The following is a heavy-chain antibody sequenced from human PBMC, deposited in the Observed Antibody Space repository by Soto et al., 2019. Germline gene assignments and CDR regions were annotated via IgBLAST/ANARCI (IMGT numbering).Heavy chain of an antibody. CDR2: IYYSGST. V-gene: IGHV4-31*03. J-gene: IGHJ3*02. CDR3: ARVTAMVNVRAFDI. D-gene: IGHD5-18*01. CDR1: GGSISSGGYY. Sequence: SETLSLTCTVSGGSISSGGYYWSWIRQHPGKGLEWIGYIYYSGSTYYNPSLKSRVTISVDTSKNQFSLKLSSVTAADTAVYYCARVTAMVNVRAFDIWGQGTMVTVSS.